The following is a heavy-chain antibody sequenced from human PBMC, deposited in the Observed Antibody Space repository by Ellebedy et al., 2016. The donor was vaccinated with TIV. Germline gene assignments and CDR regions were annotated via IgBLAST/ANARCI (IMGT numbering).Heavy chain of an antibody. CDR2: IYYSGST. Sequence: SETLSLTCTVSGGSISNYYWSWIRQPPGKGLEWIGYIYYSGSTNYNPSLKTRVTISIDTSKNQFSLKVNSVTAADTAVYYGARTTRFYSFWSGYREHFDSWGQGTLVTVSP. CDR1: GGSISNYY. J-gene: IGHJ4*02. CDR3: ARTTRFYSFWSGYREHFDS. V-gene: IGHV4-59*08. D-gene: IGHD3-3*01.